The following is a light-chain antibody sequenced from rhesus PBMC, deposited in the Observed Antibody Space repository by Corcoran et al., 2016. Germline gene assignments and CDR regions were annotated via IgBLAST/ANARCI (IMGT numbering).Light chain of an antibody. Sequence: VMTQSPATLPLSPGERATLSCRARQSISSYLAWYQQKPGRSPRLLIYGAVSRAPGIPDRFRCSGLGQEFTLTISSLEPEDVGVDFCLQSSIWPLTFGGGTKVELK. CDR1: QSISSY. J-gene: IGKJ4*01. V-gene: IGKV3-24*03. CDR3: LQSSIWPLT. CDR2: GAV.